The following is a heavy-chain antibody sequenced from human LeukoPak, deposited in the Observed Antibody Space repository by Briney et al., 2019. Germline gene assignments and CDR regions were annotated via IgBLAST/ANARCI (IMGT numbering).Heavy chain of an antibody. CDR1: GFTFNYAW. CDR2: IKSKTDGGTT. CDR3: TTSWGRGYRRDY. J-gene: IGHJ4*02. D-gene: IGHD5-18*01. V-gene: IGHV3-15*01. Sequence: PGGSLRLSCAASGFTFNYAWMSCVRQAPGKGLEWVGRIKSKTDGGTTDYAAPVKGRFTISRDDSKNTLYLQMNSLKTEDTAVYYCTTSWGRGYRRDYWGQGTLDTVSS.